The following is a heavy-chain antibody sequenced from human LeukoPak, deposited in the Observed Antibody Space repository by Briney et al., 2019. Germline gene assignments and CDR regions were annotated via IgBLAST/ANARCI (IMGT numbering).Heavy chain of an antibody. CDR3: ARELQNDSGSPS. CDR1: GYTFTSYG. J-gene: IGHJ3*01. CDR2: ISAYNGNT. V-gene: IGHV1-18*01. D-gene: IGHD1-26*01. Sequence: ASVKVSCKASGYTFTSYGISWVRQAPGQGLEWMGWISAYNGNTNYAQKFQGRVTMTRDTSISTAYMELSRLRSDDTAVYYCARELQNDSGSPSWGQGTMVTVSS.